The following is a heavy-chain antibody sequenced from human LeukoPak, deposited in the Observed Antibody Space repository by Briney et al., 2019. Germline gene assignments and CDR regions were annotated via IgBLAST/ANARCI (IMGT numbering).Heavy chain of an antibody. V-gene: IGHV1-3*01. D-gene: IGHD1-1*01. CDR1: GYTFISYA. CDR2: IHGGTGNT. Sequence: GASVNVSCKASGYTFISYAIHWVRQAPGQRLEWMGWIHGGTGNTKYSQKFQGRVTITRDTSANTVYMELSRLRPEDTAVYYCARDITTGTTRFDPWGQGTLVTVSS. J-gene: IGHJ5*02. CDR3: ARDITTGTTRFDP.